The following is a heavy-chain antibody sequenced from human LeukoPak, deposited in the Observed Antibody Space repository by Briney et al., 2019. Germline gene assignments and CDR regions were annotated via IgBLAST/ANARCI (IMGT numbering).Heavy chain of an antibody. CDR2: INHSGST. CDR1: GGSISSYY. J-gene: IGHJ4*02. CDR3: ARTVQLEGRHQVKYFDY. Sequence: PSETLSLTCTVSGGSISSYYWSWIRQPPGKGLEWIGEINHSGSTNYNPSLKSRVTISVDTSKNQFSLKLSSVTAADTAVYYCARTVQLEGRHQVKYFDYWGQGTLVTVSS. V-gene: IGHV4-34*01. D-gene: IGHD1-1*01.